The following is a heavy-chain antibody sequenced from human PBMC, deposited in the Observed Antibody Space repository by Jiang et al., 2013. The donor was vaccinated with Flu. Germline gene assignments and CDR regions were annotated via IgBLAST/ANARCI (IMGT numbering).Heavy chain of an antibody. V-gene: IGHV3-30*18. J-gene: IGHJ4*02. D-gene: IGHD3-3*02. Sequence: QLLESGGGLVQPGESLRLSCAASGFTFSSYGMHWVRQAPGKGLEWVAVISYDGSNKYYADSVKGRFTISRDNSKNTLYLQMNSLRAEDTAVYYCAKDLHFWSGYYGNYFDYWGQGTLVTVSS. CDR3: AKDLHFWSGYYGNYFDY. CDR1: GFTFSSYG. CDR2: ISYDGSNK.